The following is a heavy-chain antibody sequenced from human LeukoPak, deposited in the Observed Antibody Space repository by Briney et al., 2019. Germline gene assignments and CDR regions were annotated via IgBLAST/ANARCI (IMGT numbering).Heavy chain of an antibody. CDR2: IRYDGSNK. V-gene: IGHV3-30*02. CDR3: AKHATEGGSSSTSSCDY. J-gene: IGHJ4*02. D-gene: IGHD2-2*01. Sequence: GGSLRLSCAASGFTFSSYWMSWVRQAPGKGLEWVAFIRYDGSNKYYADSVKGRFTISRDNSKNTLYLQMNSLRAEDTAVYYCAKHATEGGSSSTSSCDYWGQGTLVTVSS. CDR1: GFTFSSYW.